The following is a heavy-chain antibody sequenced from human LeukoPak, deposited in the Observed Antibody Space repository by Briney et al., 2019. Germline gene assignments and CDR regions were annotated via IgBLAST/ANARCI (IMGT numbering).Heavy chain of an antibody. Sequence: SETLSLTCTVSGGSISSYYWSWIRQPPGKGLEWIGYIYYSGTTNYNPSLRSRVTISVDTSKNQFSLKLSSVTAADTAVYYCARGVYIAAAQYAYWGQGTLVTVSS. CDR3: ARGVYIAAAQYAY. CDR2: IYYSGTT. CDR1: GGSISSYY. J-gene: IGHJ4*02. D-gene: IGHD6-13*01. V-gene: IGHV4-59*01.